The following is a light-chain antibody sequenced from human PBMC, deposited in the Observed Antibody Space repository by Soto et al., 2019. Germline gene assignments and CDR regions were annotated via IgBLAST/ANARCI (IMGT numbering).Light chain of an antibody. CDR1: SSNIGRNT. Sequence: QSVLTQPPSASGTPGQRVTISCSGSSSNIGRNTVNWYQQLQGTAPKLLIYSHNQRPSGVPDRFSGSKSGTSASLAISGLQSEDEADYYCAAWDDSLNAVVFGGGTKLTVL. J-gene: IGLJ2*01. CDR2: SHN. V-gene: IGLV1-44*01. CDR3: AAWDDSLNAVV.